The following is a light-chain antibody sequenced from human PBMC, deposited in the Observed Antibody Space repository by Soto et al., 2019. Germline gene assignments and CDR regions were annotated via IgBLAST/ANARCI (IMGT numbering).Light chain of an antibody. CDR2: RNT. CDR3: QSCDSSLSGSGV. CDR1: SSNIGAGYD. J-gene: IGLJ1*01. Sequence: VLTQPPSVSGAPGQRVTISCTGSSSNIGAGYDVHWYQQLPGTAPKLLIYRNTNRPSGVPDRFSGSKSGTSASLAITGLQAEDEADYYCQSCDSSLSGSGVFGTGTKV. V-gene: IGLV1-40*01.